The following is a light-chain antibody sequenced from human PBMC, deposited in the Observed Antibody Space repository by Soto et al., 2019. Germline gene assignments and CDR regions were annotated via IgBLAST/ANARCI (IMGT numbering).Light chain of an antibody. J-gene: IGLJ2*01. V-gene: IGLV2-23*02. CDR2: GDT. CDR3: CSYAGSSAFAV. CDR1: SSDVGSYNL. Sequence: QSALTQPASVSGSPGQSITISCTGTSSDVGSYNLVSWYQQHPGKVPKLMIYGDTTRPSGVSNRFSGSKSGNTASLTISGLQAEDEADYYCCSYAGSSAFAVFGGGTKVTVL.